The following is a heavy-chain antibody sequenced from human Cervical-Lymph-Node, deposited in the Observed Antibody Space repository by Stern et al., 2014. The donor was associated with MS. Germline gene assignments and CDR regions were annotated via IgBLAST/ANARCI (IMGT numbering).Heavy chain of an antibody. Sequence: ESGPTLVKPTQTLTLTCTFSGFSLTTSGVAVGWIRQPPGKALEWLALSYWDDDKWYSSSLKSRLTITKDTSKTQVVLIVTSMDPVDTATYYCAHRQGVHAPFDFWGQGTLVTVSS. J-gene: IGHJ4*02. CDR1: GFSLTTSGVA. V-gene: IGHV2-5*02. CDR3: AHRQGVHAPFDF. D-gene: IGHD3-16*01. CDR2: SYWDDDK.